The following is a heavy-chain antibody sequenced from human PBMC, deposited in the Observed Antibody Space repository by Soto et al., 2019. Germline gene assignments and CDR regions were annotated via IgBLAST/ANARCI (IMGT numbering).Heavy chain of an antibody. CDR3: ARARRYCSSTSCPNDY. D-gene: IGHD2-2*01. Sequence: ASVKVSCKASGYTFTSYDINWVRQATGQGLEWMGWMNPNSGNTGYAQKFQGRVTMTRNTSISTAYMELSSLRSEDTAVYYCARARRYCSSTSCPNDYWGQGTLVTVSS. J-gene: IGHJ4*02. CDR1: GYTFTSYD. V-gene: IGHV1-8*01. CDR2: MNPNSGNT.